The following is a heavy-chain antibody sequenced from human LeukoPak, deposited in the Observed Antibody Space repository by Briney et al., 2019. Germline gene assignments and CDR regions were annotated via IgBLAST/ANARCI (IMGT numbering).Heavy chain of an antibody. J-gene: IGHJ5*02. CDR3: AKGIFGVVIGNWFDP. CDR2: ISGSGGST. D-gene: IGHD3-3*01. V-gene: IGHV3-23*01. CDR1: GFTFSSYA. Sequence: RPGGSLRLSCAASGFTFSSYAMSWVRQAPGKGLEWVSAISGSGGSTYYADSVKGRFTISRDNSKNTLYLQMNSLRAEDTAVYYCAKGIFGVVIGNWFDPWDQGTLVTVSS.